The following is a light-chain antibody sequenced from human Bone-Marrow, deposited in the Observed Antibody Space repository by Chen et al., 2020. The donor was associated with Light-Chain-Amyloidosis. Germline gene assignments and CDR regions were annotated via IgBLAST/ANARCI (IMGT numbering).Light chain of an antibody. V-gene: IGKV4-1*01. CDR1: QSVLYSSNNKNY. CDR3: QQYYSTPYT. CDR2: WAS. J-gene: IGKJ2*01. Sequence: DIVMTQSPDSLAVSLGDRATIHCKPSQSVLYSSNNKNYLGWDRQKPGQPPKVLIYWASTREDGVPDRFSGSGSGTDLSLASRRLQAEGVEMYYCQQYYSTPYTFGQGTELGIK.